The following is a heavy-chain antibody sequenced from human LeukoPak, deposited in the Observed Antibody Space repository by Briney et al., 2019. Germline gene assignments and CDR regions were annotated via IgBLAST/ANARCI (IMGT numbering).Heavy chain of an antibody. D-gene: IGHD1-26*01. J-gene: IGHJ4*02. Sequence: HTGGSLRLSCAASGFTFSSYAMHWVRQAPGKGLEWVANIKQDGSEKYYVGSVKGRFTISRDNAKNSLYLQMNSLRAEDTAVYYCARDCPGSGSCEYYFDYWGQGTLVTVSS. CDR2: IKQDGSEK. V-gene: IGHV3-7*01. CDR3: ARDCPGSGSCEYYFDY. CDR1: GFTFSSYA.